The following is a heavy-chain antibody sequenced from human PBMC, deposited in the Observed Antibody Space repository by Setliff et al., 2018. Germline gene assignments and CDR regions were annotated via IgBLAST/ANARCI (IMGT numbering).Heavy chain of an antibody. CDR3: ARGGVFGSSYFDL. CDR2: IDTGGRT. Sequence: PGGSLRLSCVGSGFSVSGNCMNWVRQAPGKGLEWVSLIDTGGRTYYADSVKGRFTISRDNSKSTVYLQMNSLRGEDTAVYYCARGGVFGSSYFDLWGRGTLVTVSS. V-gene: IGHV3-53*01. D-gene: IGHD3-10*01. CDR1: GFSVSGNC. J-gene: IGHJ2*01.